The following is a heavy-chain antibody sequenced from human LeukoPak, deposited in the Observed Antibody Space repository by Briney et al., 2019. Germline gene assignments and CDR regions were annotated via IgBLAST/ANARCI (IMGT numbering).Heavy chain of an antibody. J-gene: IGHJ4*02. Sequence: SVKVSCKASGGTFSSYAISWVRQAPGQGLEWMGGIIPIFGTANYAQKFQGRVTITADESTSTAYMELSNLRSEDTAVYYCASVNLGYFDYWGQGTLVTVSS. CDR3: ASVNLGYFDY. CDR2: IIPIFGTA. V-gene: IGHV1-69*13. D-gene: IGHD7-27*01. CDR1: GGTFSSYA.